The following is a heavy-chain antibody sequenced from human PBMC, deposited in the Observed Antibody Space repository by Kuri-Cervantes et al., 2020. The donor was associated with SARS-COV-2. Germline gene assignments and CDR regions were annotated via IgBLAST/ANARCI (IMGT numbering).Heavy chain of an antibody. CDR1: GYSISSGYY. J-gene: IGHJ4*02. CDR2: INHSGRT. CDR3: ARGKAEITMIVVVITSGSYYFDY. Sequence: SETLSLTCTVSGYSISSGYYWGWIRQPPGKGLEWIGEINHSGRTNYNPSLKSRVTISVDTSKNQFSLKLTSVTAADTAVYYCARGKAEITMIVVVITSGSYYFDYWGQGTLVTVSS. V-gene: IGHV4-38-2*02. D-gene: IGHD3-22*01.